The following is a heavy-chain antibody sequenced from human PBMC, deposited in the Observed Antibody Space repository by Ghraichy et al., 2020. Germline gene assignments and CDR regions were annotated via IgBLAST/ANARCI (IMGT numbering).Heavy chain of an antibody. CDR2: ISGSGGST. J-gene: IGHJ4*02. V-gene: IGHV3-23*01. Sequence: GGSLRLSCAASGFTFSSYAMSWVRQAPGKGLEWVSAISGSGGSTYYADSVKGRFTISRDNSKNTLYLQMNSLRAEDTAVYYCAKDRDFWSGYYYNFDYWGQGTLVNVSS. CDR1: GFTFSSYA. D-gene: IGHD3-3*01. CDR3: AKDRDFWSGYYYNFDY.